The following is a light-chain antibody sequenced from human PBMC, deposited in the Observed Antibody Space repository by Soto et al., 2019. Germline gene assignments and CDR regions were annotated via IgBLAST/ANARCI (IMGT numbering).Light chain of an antibody. J-gene: IGLJ2*01. V-gene: IGLV2-14*01. Sequence: QSVLTQPASVSGSPGQSITISCTGTSSDVGGYNYVSWYQQHPGKAPKLVIYEVTKRPSGVSNRFSGSKSGNTASLTISGLQAEDETDYYCSSYTSTNHVVFGGGN. CDR2: EVT. CDR1: SSDVGGYNY. CDR3: SSYTSTNHVV.